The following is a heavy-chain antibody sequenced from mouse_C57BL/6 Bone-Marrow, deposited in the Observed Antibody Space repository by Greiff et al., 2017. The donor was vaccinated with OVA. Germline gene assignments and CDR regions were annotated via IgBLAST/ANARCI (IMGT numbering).Heavy chain of an antibody. D-gene: IGHD1-1*01. CDR3: ARSITTVLGYFDY. V-gene: IGHV1-4*01. CDR2: INPSSGYT. CDR1: GYTFTSYT. Sequence: VQLQPSGASLARPCSSVPMSFPASGYTFTSYTMHWVKQRPGQGLEWIGYINPSSGYTKYNQKFKDKATLTADKSSSTAYMQLSSLTSEDSAVYYCARSITTVLGYFDYWGQGTTLTVSS. J-gene: IGHJ2*01.